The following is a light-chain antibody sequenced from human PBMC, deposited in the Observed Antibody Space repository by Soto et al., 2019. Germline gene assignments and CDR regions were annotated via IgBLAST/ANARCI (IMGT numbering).Light chain of an antibody. CDR2: GAS. J-gene: IGKJ3*01. V-gene: IGKV3-20*01. CDR1: QSVSSSY. Sequence: EIVLTQSPGTLSLSPGERATLSCRASQSVSSSYLAWYQQKPGQAPRLLIYGASSRATGIPDRFSGSGSGTYLTLTISRLEPEDFAVYYCHQYGSSPFTFGPGPKVDIK. CDR3: HQYGSSPFT.